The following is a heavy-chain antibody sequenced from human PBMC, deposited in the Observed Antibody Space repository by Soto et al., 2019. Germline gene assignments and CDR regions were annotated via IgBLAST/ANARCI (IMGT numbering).Heavy chain of an antibody. J-gene: IGHJ4*02. CDR1: GFIFSNYA. D-gene: IGHD6-19*01. CDR3: AVPTGIEVTGPDY. Sequence: GGSLRLSCKASGFIFSNYAMSWVRQAPGKGLQWVSAIGGSGGDTYYADSVKGRFTISRDNSRDTLHLQMSSLRADDTAIYYCAVPTGIEVTGPDYWGQGTLVTVAS. V-gene: IGHV3-23*01. CDR2: IGGSGGDT.